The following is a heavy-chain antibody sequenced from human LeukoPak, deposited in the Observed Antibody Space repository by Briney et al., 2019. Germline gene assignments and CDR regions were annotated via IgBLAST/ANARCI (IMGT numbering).Heavy chain of an antibody. CDR1: GFTVSGSA. D-gene: IGHD3-16*02. CDR2: IKQDGSEK. J-gene: IGHJ6*02. CDR3: ARRYMDV. V-gene: IGHV3-7*03. Sequence: PGGSLRLSCAASGFTVSGSAMHWVRQAPGKGLEWVANIKQDGSEKYYVDSVKGRFTISRDNAKNSLYLQMNSLRAEDTAVYYCARRYMDVWGQGTTVTVSS.